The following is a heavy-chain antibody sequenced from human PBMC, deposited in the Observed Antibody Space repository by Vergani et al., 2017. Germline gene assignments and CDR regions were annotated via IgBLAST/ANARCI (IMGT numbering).Heavy chain of an antibody. D-gene: IGHD4-11*01. CDR3: AREMSNEGFDY. V-gene: IGHV3-23*04. Sequence: EVQLVESGGGLVQPGGSLRLSCGASGFTFSSYAMTWVRLAPGKGLQWVSAISGSGGNTFYTDSVKGRFTISRDNAKNSLFLQMSSLKVEDTGVYYCAREMSNEGFDYWGQGTRVTVS. CDR1: GFTFSSYA. CDR2: ISGSGGNT. J-gene: IGHJ4*02.